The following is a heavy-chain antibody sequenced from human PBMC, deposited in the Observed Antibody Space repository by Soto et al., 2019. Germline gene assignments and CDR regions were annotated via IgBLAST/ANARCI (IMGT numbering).Heavy chain of an antibody. V-gene: IGHV1-18*01. CDR2: ISAYNGNT. J-gene: IGHJ6*02. Sequence: ASVKVSCKASGYTFTSYGISWVRQAPGQRLEWMGWISAYNGNTNYAQKLQGRVTMTTDTSTSTAYMELRSLRSDDTAVYYCARDKARGLDYYYYYGMDVWGQGTTVTVSS. CDR1: GYTFTSYG. CDR3: ARDKARGLDYYYYYGMDV. D-gene: IGHD3-16*01.